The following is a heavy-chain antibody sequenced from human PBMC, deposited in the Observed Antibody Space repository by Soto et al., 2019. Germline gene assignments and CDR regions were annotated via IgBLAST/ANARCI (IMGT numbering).Heavy chain of an antibody. D-gene: IGHD2-15*01. J-gene: IGHJ6*02. CDR2: ISSSSSYT. V-gene: IGHV3-21*06. CDR1: GFTFSRYS. Sequence: GSLRLSCAASGFTFSRYSMDWVRQAPGKGLEWVSSISSSSSYTYYADTVKGRFSISRDNAKNSLFLQMNSLRAEDTAVYYCARDLGYCSGGSCENYYYYGMDVWGQGTTVTVSS. CDR3: ARDLGYCSGGSCENYYYYGMDV.